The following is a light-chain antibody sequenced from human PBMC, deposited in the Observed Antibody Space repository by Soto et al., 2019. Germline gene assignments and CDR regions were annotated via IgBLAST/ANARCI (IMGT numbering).Light chain of an antibody. V-gene: IGKV3-11*01. CDR2: DAS. Sequence: EIVLTQSPGTLSLSPGNRATLSCRASESVSRYLAWYQQKPGQAPRLLIYDASNRATGIPARFSGSGSGTDFTLTITSLEPEDFAVYYCQQRSNWPSTFGGGTKVEIK. J-gene: IGKJ4*01. CDR3: QQRSNWPST. CDR1: ESVSRY.